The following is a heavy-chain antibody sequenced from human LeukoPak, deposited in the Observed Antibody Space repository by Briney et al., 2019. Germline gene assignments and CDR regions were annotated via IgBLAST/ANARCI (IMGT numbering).Heavy chain of an antibody. CDR3: ARVGYDRGGYYYAFDY. V-gene: IGHV3-11*06. D-gene: IGHD3-22*01. CDR2: ISSSSTYT. J-gene: IGHJ4*02. Sequence: GGSLRLSCAASGFTFSDYYTSWIRQAPGKGLGWVSYISSSSTYTNYADSVKGRFTVSRDNAKNSLYLQMNGLRAEDTAVYYCARVGYDRGGYYYAFDYWGQGTLVTVSS. CDR1: GFTFSDYY.